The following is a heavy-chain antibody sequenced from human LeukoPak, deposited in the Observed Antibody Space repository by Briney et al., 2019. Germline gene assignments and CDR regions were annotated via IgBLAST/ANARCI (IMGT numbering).Heavy chain of an antibody. CDR1: GFTFSSYA. J-gene: IGHJ4*02. Sequence: GGSLRLSCAASGFTFSSYAMHWVRQAPGKGLEWVAVISYDGSNKYYADSVKGRFTISGDNSKNTLYLQMNSLRAEDTAAYYCARDNYYDSSGYYYWGQGTLVTVSS. CDR3: ARDNYYDSSGYYY. D-gene: IGHD3-22*01. V-gene: IGHV3-30-3*01. CDR2: ISYDGSNK.